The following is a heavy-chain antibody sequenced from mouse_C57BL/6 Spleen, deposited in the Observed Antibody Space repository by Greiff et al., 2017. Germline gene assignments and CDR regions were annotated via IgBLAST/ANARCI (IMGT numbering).Heavy chain of an antibody. Sequence: VQGVESGAELARPGASVKMSCKASGYTFTSYTMHWVKQRPGQGLEWIGYINPSSGYTKYNQKFKDKATLTADKSSSTAYMQLSSLTSEDSAVYYCARPGSSPPGDFDVWGTGTTVTVSS. J-gene: IGHJ1*03. D-gene: IGHD1-1*01. V-gene: IGHV1-4*01. CDR2: INPSSGYT. CDR1: GYTFTSYT. CDR3: ARPGSSPPGDFDV.